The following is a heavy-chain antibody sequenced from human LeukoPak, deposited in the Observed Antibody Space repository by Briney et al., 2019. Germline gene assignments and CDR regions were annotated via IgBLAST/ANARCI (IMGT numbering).Heavy chain of an antibody. Sequence: GGSLRLSCAASGFTFSSYAMHWVRQAPGKGLEWVAVISYDGSNKYYADSVKGRLTISRDNPKNTLYLQMNSLRAEDTAVYYCARDPAKLYYYDSSGYYFDYWGQGTLVTVSS. J-gene: IGHJ4*02. CDR3: ARDPAKLYYYDSSGYYFDY. V-gene: IGHV3-30-3*01. D-gene: IGHD3-22*01. CDR1: GFTFSSYA. CDR2: ISYDGSNK.